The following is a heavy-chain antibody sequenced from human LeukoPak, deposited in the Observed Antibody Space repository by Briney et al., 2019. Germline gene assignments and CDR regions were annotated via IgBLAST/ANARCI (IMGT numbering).Heavy chain of an antibody. V-gene: IGHV4-59*01. J-gene: IGHJ5*02. D-gene: IGHD3-3*01. CDR3: ARAWDTTIFGVGNWFDP. Sequence: PSETLSLTCTVSGGSISSYYWSWIRQPPGKGLEWIGYIYYSGSTNYNPSLKSRVTTSVDTSKNQFSLKPSSVTAADTAVYYCARAWDTTIFGVGNWFDPWGQGTLVTVSS. CDR1: GGSISSYY. CDR2: IYYSGST.